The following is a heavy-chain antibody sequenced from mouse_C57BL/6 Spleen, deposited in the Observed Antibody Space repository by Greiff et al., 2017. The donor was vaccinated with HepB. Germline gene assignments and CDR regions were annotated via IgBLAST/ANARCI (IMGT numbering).Heavy chain of an antibody. CDR1: GFNIKDYY. J-gene: IGHJ2*01. D-gene: IGHD1-1*01. V-gene: IGHV14-2*01. CDR3: ASYYYGSSPFDY. CDR2: IDPEDGET. Sequence: EVQLQQSGAELVKPGASVKLSCTASGFNIKDYYMHWVKQRTEQGLEWIGRIDPEDGETKYAPKFQGKATITADTSSNTAYLQLSSLTSEDTAVYYCASYYYGSSPFDYRGQGTTLTVSS.